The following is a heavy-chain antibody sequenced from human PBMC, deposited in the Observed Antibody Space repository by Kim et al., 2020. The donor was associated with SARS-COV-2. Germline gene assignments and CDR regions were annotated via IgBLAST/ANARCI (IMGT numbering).Heavy chain of an antibody. CDR2: ISGNRNST. Sequence: GGSLRLSCAASGFTFSSYAMNWVRQAPGKGLEWVSAISGNRNSTYYADSVKGRFTISRDNSKNTLYLQMNSLGAEDTALYYCAKGYTSSWYSYYFDYWGQGTLVTVSS. J-gene: IGHJ4*02. V-gene: IGHV3-23*01. CDR3: AKGYTSSWYSYYFDY. D-gene: IGHD6-13*01. CDR1: GFTFSSYA.